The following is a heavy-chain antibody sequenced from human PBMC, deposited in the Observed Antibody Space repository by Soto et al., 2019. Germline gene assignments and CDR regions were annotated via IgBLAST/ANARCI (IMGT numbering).Heavy chain of an antibody. CDR3: ARGFMVIQLWYDY. Sequence: GGSLRLSCAASGFTFSSYAMHWVRQAPGKGLEWVAVISYDGSNKYYADSVKGRFTISRDNSKNTLYLQMNSLRAEDTAVYYCARGFMVIQLWYDYWGQGTLVTVSS. CDR1: GFTFSSYA. D-gene: IGHD5-18*01. J-gene: IGHJ4*02. V-gene: IGHV3-30-3*01. CDR2: ISYDGSNK.